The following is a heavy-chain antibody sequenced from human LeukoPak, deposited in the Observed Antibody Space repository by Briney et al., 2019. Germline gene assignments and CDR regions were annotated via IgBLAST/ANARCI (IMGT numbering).Heavy chain of an antibody. J-gene: IGHJ3*02. Sequence: SETLSLTCAVYGGSFSGYYWSWIRQPPGKGLEWIGEINHSGSTNYNPSLKSRVTMSVDTSKNQFSLKLSSVTAADTAVYYCARHPYYDYVWGSYPDAFDIWGQGTMVTVSS. D-gene: IGHD3-16*01. CDR1: GGSFSGYY. CDR3: ARHPYYDYVWGSYPDAFDI. V-gene: IGHV4-34*01. CDR2: INHSGST.